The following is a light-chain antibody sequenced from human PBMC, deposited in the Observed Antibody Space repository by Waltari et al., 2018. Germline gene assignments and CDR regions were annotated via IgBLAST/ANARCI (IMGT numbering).Light chain of an antibody. J-gene: IGKJ4*01. CDR2: AAS. CDR3: QQTYTAPLT. CDR1: QSISSY. Sequence: IQMTQSPSSLSASVVDRITITCRASQSISSYLNWYQQKPGKAPKLLIYAASSLQSGVPSRFSGSGSGTDFTLTISSLQPEDFATYFCQQTYTAPLTFGGGTKVDI. V-gene: IGKV1-39*01.